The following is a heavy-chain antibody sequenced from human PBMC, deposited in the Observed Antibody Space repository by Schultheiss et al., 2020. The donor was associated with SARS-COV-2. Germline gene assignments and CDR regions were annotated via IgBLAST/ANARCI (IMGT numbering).Heavy chain of an antibody. J-gene: IGHJ4*02. D-gene: IGHD3-3*01. CDR1: GFTFTNAW. CDR3: TKDTIIGLISGRRVASFDY. V-gene: IGHV3-15*01. CDR2: IQSKNDGGTT. Sequence: GESLKISCTASGFTFTNAWMSWVRQAPGKGLEWVGRIQSKNDGGTTDYAAPVKGRFTISRDDSKNTLYLQMNSLITEDTAFYYCTKDTIIGLISGRRVASFDYWGQGSLVTVSS.